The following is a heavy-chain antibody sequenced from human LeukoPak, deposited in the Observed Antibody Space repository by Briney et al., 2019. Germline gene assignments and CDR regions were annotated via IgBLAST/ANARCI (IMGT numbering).Heavy chain of an antibody. CDR1: GYTFPSYF. Sequence: ASVKVSCKASGYTFPSYFMHWVRQAPGQGLEWMGIINPTGGSTTYAQKFQGRVTMTRDTSTSTVYMKLNSLRSDDTAVYYCARTAARRFDYWGQGTLVTVSS. J-gene: IGHJ4*02. CDR3: ARTAARRFDY. D-gene: IGHD6-6*01. V-gene: IGHV1-46*01. CDR2: INPTGGST.